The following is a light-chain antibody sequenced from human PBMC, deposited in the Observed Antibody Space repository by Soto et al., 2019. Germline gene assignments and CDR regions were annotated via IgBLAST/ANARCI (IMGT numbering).Light chain of an antibody. J-gene: IGKJ1*01. V-gene: IGKV1-6*01. CDR3: LRDYTYPWT. CDR2: TAS. CDR1: QDIRND. Sequence: AIQMTQSPSSLSASVGDRVTITCRASQDIRNDLGWYQQKPGKAPKLLIYTASSLQTEAPSRFTGSGSGTDFTLTISSLQPEDFATYYCLRDYTYPWTFGQGTKVEIK.